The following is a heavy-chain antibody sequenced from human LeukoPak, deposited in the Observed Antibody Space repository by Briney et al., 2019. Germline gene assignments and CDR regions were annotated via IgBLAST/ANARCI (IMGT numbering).Heavy chain of an antibody. J-gene: IGHJ5*02. CDR2: IIPIFGTA. D-gene: IGHD2-2*01. CDR1: GGTFSSYA. CDR3: ARESLDVVVPAAPRYWFDP. V-gene: IGHV1-69*13. Sequence: GASVKVSCMASGGTFSSYAISWVRQAPGQGLEWMGGIIPIFGTANYAQKFQGRVTITADESTSTAYMELSSLRSEDTAVHYCARESLDVVVPAAPRYWFDPWGQGTLVTVSS.